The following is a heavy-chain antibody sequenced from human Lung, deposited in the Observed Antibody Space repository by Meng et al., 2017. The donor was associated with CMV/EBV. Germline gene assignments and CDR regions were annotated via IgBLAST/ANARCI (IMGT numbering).Heavy chain of an antibody. CDR1: GGSISSSSYY. J-gene: IGHJ5*02. CDR2: IYYSGST. D-gene: IGHD3-22*01. V-gene: IGHV4-39*01. Sequence: SETLSLTCTVSGGSISSSSYYWGWIRQPPGKGLEWIGSIYYSGSTYYNPSLKSRVTISVDTSKNQFSLKLSSVTAADTAVYYCARQSPSQYYYDSSGFHNWFDPWGQGXLVTVSS. CDR3: ARQSPSQYYYDSSGFHNWFDP.